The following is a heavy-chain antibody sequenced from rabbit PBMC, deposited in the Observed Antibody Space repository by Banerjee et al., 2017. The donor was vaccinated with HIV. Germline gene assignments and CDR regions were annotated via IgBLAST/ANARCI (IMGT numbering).Heavy chain of an antibody. CDR1: GFSFSSDYD. CDR2: IYTSSSGGP. CDR3: ARGYNSFDL. Sequence: QSLEESGGDLVKPGASLTLTCTASGFSFSSDYDMCWVRQAPGKGLEWIACIYTSSSGGPYYASWAKGRFTISRTSSTTVTLQMTSLTAADTATYFCARGYNSFDLWGQGTLVTVS. J-gene: IGHJ2*01. D-gene: IGHD3-1*01. V-gene: IGHV1S40*01.